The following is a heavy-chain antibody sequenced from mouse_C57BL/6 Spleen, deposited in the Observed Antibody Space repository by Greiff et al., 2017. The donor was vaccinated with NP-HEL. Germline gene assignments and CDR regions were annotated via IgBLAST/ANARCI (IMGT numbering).Heavy chain of an antibody. Sequence: QVQLQQPGAELVMPGASVKLSCKASGYTFTSYWMHWVKQRPGQGLEWIGEIDPSDSYTNYNQKFKGKSTLTVDKSSSTAYMQLSSLTSEDSAVYYCGRWAAMDYWGQGTSVTVAS. J-gene: IGHJ4*01. CDR3: GRWAAMDY. CDR2: IDPSDSYT. CDR1: GYTFTSYW. V-gene: IGHV1-69*01.